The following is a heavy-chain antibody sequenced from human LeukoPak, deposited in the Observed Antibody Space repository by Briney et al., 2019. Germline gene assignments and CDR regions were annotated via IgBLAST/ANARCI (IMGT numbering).Heavy chain of an antibody. D-gene: IGHD3-10*01. CDR3: ARVYYYGSGSYLDY. Sequence: GGSLRLSCAASGFTFDDYGMSWVRQAPGKGLEWVSGINWNGGSTGYADSVKGRFTISGDNDKNSLYLQMNSLRAEDTALYYCARVYYYGSGSYLDYWGQGTLVTVSS. J-gene: IGHJ4*02. CDR2: INWNGGST. V-gene: IGHV3-20*04. CDR1: GFTFDDYG.